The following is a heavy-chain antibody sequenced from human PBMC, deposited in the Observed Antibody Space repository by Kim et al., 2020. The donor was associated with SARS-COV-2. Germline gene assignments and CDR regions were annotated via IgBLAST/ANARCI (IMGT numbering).Heavy chain of an antibody. CDR1: GGSFSGYY. V-gene: IGHV4-34*01. J-gene: IGHJ4*02. CDR3: ARSPYYYDSSGYRKYYFVY. Sequence: SETLSLTCAVYGGSFSGYYWSWICQPPRTGMERIGEINHSDSTNSNQSLTRRVTISVDTSKNQFSLKLSSVTAADTAVYYCARSPYYYDSSGYRKYYFVYWGQGTLVTVSS. CDR2: INHSDST. D-gene: IGHD3-22*01.